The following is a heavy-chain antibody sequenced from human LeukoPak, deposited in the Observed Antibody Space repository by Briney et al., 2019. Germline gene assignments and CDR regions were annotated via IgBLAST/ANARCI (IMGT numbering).Heavy chain of an antibody. CDR3: ARAMVYYDSSGYYYDAEYFQH. CDR1: GGSFSGYY. J-gene: IGHJ1*01. D-gene: IGHD3-22*01. V-gene: IGHV4-34*01. CDR2: INHSGST. Sequence: SETLSLTCAVYGGSFSGYYWSWIRQPPGKGLEWIGEINHSGSTNYNPSLKSRVTISVDTSKNQFSLKLSSVTDADTAVYYCARAMVYYDSSGYYYDAEYFQHWGQGTLVTVSS.